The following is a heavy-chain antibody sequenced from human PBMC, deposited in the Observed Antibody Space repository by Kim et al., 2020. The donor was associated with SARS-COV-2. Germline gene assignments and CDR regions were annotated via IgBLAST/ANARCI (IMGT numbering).Heavy chain of an antibody. Sequence: GGSLRLSCAASKLTVSDTYISWVRQAPGKGLEWVSTLYSGGATYYADSARGRFTISRDNSKNALYLQMSSMRAEDTAVYYCARYCDVTMCSGEGAGGAFDYWGQGTLVTVSS. CDR1: KLTVSDTY. V-gene: IGHV3-66*01. CDR2: LYSGGAT. D-gene: IGHD1-26*01. CDR3: ARYCDVTMCSGEGAGGAFDY. J-gene: IGHJ4*02.